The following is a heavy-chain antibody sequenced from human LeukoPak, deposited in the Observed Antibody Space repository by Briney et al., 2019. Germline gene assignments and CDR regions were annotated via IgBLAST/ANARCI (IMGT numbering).Heavy chain of an antibody. D-gene: IGHD3-22*01. Sequence: GASVKVSCKASGYTFTSYGISWVRQAPGQGLEWMGWISAYNGNTNYAQKLQGRVTMTRDTSISTAYMELSRLRSDDTAVYYCAREYYDSSGIRYAFDIWGQGTMVTVSS. CDR2: ISAYNGNT. J-gene: IGHJ3*02. V-gene: IGHV1-18*01. CDR1: GYTFTSYG. CDR3: AREYYDSSGIRYAFDI.